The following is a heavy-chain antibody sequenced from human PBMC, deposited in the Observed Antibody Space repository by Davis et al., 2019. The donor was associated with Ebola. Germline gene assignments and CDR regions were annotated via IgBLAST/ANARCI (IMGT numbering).Heavy chain of an antibody. CDR2: INSAGTKT. Sequence: GESLKISCAASGFTFGSYWMHWVRQVPGKGLVWVAYINSAGTKTTYADSVKGRFTISRDNAKNTLYLQMNNLRDDDTAFYYCAREGANTGWHDPYDIWGQGTMVTVSA. CDR3: AREGANTGWHDPYDI. CDR1: GFTFGSYW. V-gene: IGHV3-74*01. J-gene: IGHJ3*02. D-gene: IGHD6-19*01.